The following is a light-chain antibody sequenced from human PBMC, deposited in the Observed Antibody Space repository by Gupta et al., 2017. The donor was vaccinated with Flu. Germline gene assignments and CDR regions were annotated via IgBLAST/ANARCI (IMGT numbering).Light chain of an antibody. V-gene: IGKV3-20*01. CDR1: HSVKNNL. Sequence: GTPGWPPGERSTFCHRVMHSVKNNLLNWYQQKPGQSPRLLIYVGSSRATGVPDRFSGSGSGTELTLTIRRLEPEDFAVYYCLQDSISMYTFGQGTKLEIK. J-gene: IGKJ2*01. CDR3: LQDSISMYT. CDR2: VGS.